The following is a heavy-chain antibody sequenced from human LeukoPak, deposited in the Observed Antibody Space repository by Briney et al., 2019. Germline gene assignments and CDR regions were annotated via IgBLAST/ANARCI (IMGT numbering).Heavy chain of an antibody. CDR3: AKDLSGSGSYYPLDY. CDR1: GFTFSSYA. J-gene: IGHJ4*02. D-gene: IGHD3-10*01. CDR2: VDGRGSST. V-gene: IGHV3-23*01. Sequence: PGGSLRLSCAASGFTFSSYALSWVRQAPGKGLEWVSAVDGRGSSTYYADSVKGRFTISRDNSNNTLYLQMNNLRAEDTAEYYCAKDLSGSGSYYPLDYWGQGTLVTVSS.